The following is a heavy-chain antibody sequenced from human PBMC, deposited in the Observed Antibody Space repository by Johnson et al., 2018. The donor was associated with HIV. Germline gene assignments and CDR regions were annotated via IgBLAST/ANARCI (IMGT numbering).Heavy chain of an antibody. D-gene: IGHD6-13*01. CDR2: IYSGGST. CDR3: ARDPGSSCTDAFDI. CDR1: GFTISSNY. V-gene: IGHV3-53*01. Sequence: VQLVESGGGLIQPGGSLRLSCAASGFTISSNYMSWVRQAPGKGLEWVSVIYSGGSTYYADSVKGGFPISRDNSKNTLYLQMNRLRGEDTAVYYGARDPGSSCTDAFDIWGQGTLVTVSS. J-gene: IGHJ3*02.